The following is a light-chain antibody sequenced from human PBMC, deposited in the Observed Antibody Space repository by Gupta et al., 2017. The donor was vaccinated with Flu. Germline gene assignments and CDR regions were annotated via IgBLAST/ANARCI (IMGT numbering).Light chain of an antibody. CDR2: GAS. V-gene: IGKV3-20*01. CDR1: QSVQSDY. J-gene: IGKJ2*01. CDR3: QQEDNSPST. Sequence: EIVLTQSPGTLSLSPGERATLSCRASQSVQSDYLAWYQQKRGQAPTLLIYGASSRATGIPDRFSGSGSGTDFTLTIRRLEPEDCAVYCCQQEDNSPSTFGQGTKLEIK.